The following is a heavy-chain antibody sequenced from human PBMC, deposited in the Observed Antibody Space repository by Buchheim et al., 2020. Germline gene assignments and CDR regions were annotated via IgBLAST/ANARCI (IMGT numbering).Heavy chain of an antibody. D-gene: IGHD3-9*01. Sequence: QVQLVQSGAEVKKPGSSVKVSCKASGGTFSSYTISWVRQAPGQGLEWMGRIIPILGIANYAQKFQGRVTITADKSTSTAYMELSSLRSEDTALYYCARDPDYDILTGSVVGADLYYYYGMDVWGQGTT. CDR2: IIPILGIA. CDR1: GGTFSSYT. CDR3: ARDPDYDILTGSVVGADLYYYYGMDV. J-gene: IGHJ6*02. V-gene: IGHV1-69*08.